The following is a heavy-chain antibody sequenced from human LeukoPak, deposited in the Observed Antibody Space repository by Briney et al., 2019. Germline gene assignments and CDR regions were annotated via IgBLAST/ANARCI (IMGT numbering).Heavy chain of an antibody. CDR2: MNPNRGNT. CDR1: GYTFTSYD. D-gene: IGHD6-19*01. J-gene: IGHJ5*02. CDR3: ARRPRIAVAGNWFDP. Sequence: ASVKVSCKASGYTFTSYDINWVRQATGQGLEWMGWMNPNRGNTGYAQKFQGRVTMTRNTSISTAYMELSSLRSEDTAVYYCARRPRIAVAGNWFDPWGQGTLVTVSS. V-gene: IGHV1-8*01.